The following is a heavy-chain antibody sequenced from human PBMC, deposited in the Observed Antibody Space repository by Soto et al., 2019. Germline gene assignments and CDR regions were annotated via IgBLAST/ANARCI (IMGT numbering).Heavy chain of an antibody. V-gene: IGHV3-30-3*01. CDR3: ARERRSGYFDY. D-gene: IGHD6-19*01. J-gene: IGHJ4*02. Sequence: QVQLVESGGGVVQPGRSLRLSCAASGFTFSSYAMHWVRQAPGKGLEWVAVISYDGSNKYYADSVKGRFTISRDNSKNTLYLQMNSLRAEDTAVYYCARERRSGYFDYWGQGTLVTVSS. CDR1: GFTFSSYA. CDR2: ISYDGSNK.